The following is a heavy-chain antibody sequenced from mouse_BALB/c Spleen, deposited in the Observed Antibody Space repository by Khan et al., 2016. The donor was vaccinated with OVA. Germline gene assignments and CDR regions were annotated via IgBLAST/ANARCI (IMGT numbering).Heavy chain of an antibody. Sequence: QVQLKESGPGLVAPSQSLSITCTISGFSLTNYGVHWVRQPPGKGLEWLVVIWSDGSTTYNSTLKSRLSISKDNSKSQVFLKMNSLQTDYTAMYYCASQPYYHYYIMDYWGQGTSVTVSS. CDR2: IWSDGST. CDR3: ASQPYYHYYIMDY. CDR1: GFSLTNYG. V-gene: IGHV2-6-1*01. D-gene: IGHD2-10*01. J-gene: IGHJ4*01.